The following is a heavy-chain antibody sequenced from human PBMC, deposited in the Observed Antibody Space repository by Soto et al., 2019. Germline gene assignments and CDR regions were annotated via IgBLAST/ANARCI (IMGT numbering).Heavy chain of an antibody. J-gene: IGHJ4*02. CDR3: ANIRSTTVTTGYFDY. V-gene: IGHV3-30*18. D-gene: IGHD4-17*01. CDR2: ISYDGSNK. Sequence: QVQLVESGGGVVQPGRSLRLSCAASGFTFSSYGMHWVRQAPGKGLEWVAVISYDGSNKYYADSVKGRFTISRDNSKNTLYLQMNSLRAEDTAVYYCANIRSTTVTTGYFDYCVQGTMVTVSS. CDR1: GFTFSSYG.